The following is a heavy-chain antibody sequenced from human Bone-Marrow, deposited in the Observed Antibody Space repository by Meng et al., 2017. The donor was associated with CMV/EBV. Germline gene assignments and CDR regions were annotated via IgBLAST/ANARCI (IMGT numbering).Heavy chain of an antibody. CDR2: IWYDGSNK. CDR3: AKVGGAGRRYYYYGMDF. CDR1: GFTFSSYG. V-gene: IGHV3-33*06. J-gene: IGHJ6*02. Sequence: GESLKISCAASGFTFSSYGMHWVRQAPGKGLEWVAVIWYDGSNKYYADSVKGRFTISRDNSKNTLYLQMNSLRAEDTAVYYCAKVGGAGRRYYYYGMDFWGQGNTVTV. D-gene: IGHD3-10*01.